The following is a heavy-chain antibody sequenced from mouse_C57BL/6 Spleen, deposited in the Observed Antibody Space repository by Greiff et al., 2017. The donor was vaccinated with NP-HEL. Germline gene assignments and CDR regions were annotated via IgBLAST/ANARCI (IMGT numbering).Heavy chain of an antibody. Sequence: QVQLQQSGPGLVQPSQSLSITCTVSGFSLTSYGVHWVRQSPGKGLEWLGVIWSGGSTDYNAAFIYRLSISKDNSKSQVFFKMNSLQADDTAIYYCARKDYYGSSVYWYFDVWGTGTTVTVSS. CDR2: IWSGGST. CDR1: GFSLTSYG. V-gene: IGHV2-2*01. CDR3: ARKDYYGSSVYWYFDV. D-gene: IGHD1-1*01. J-gene: IGHJ1*03.